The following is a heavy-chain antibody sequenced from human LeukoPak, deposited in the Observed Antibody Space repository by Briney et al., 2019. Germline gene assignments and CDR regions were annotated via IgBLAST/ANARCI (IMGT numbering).Heavy chain of an antibody. CDR3: AEVPRWLVLPDAFDI. D-gene: IGHD6-19*01. CDR2: ISGSGGST. V-gene: IGHV3-23*01. Sequence: PGGSLRLSCAASGFTFSSYAMSWVRQAPGKGLEWVSAISGSGGSTYYADSVKGRFTISRDNSKNTLYLQMNSLRAEDTAVYYCAEVPRWLVLPDAFDIWGQGTMVTVSS. J-gene: IGHJ3*02. CDR1: GFTFSSYA.